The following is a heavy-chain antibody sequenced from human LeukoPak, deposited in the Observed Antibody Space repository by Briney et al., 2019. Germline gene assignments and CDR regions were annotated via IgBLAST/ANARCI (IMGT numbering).Heavy chain of an antibody. CDR1: EYTFTNYW. J-gene: IGHJ5*02. CDR3: VRQAHDCSQGLCWFGP. Sequence: GESLKISCKGSEYTFTNYWIGWVRQMPGKGLEWMGIIYPGDSDTRYSPSFQGQVTISADKSITTAYLQWSSLKASDTAMYFCVRQAHDCSQGLCWFGPWGQGTLVTVSS. CDR2: IYPGDSDT. D-gene: IGHD2-15*01. V-gene: IGHV5-51*01.